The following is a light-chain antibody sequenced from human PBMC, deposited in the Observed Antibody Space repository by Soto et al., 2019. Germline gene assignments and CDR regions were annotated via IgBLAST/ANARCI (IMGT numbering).Light chain of an antibody. Sequence: EVVLTQSPATLTLSPGERATLSCRASENVRTFVDWYQQKPGQAPRLLIHGASNRATGIPDRFSGTGSGTDFTLTISNLEPDDFAVYYCQQHSHWPPWTFGQGTWVEIQ. CDR3: QQHSHWPPWT. CDR2: GAS. J-gene: IGKJ1*01. V-gene: IGKV3-11*01. CDR1: ENVRTF.